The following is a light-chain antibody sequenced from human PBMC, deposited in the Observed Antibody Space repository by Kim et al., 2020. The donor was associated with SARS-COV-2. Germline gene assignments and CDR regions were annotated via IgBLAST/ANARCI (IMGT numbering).Light chain of an antibody. Sequence: VALGKTARITWGGNNIGSKNVHWYQQKPGQAPVLVIYRDSNRPSGIPERFSGSNSGNTATLTISRAQAGDEADYYCQVWDSSTYVFGTGTKVTVL. CDR2: RDS. J-gene: IGLJ1*01. CDR3: QVWDSSTYV. V-gene: IGLV3-9*01. CDR1: NIGSKN.